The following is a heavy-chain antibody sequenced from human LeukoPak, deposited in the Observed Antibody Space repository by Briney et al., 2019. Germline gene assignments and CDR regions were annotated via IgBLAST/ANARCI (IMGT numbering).Heavy chain of an antibody. CDR3: ARESRDGDYGPLHY. J-gene: IGHJ4*02. CDR2: ISSSSSYI. CDR1: GFTFSSYS. D-gene: IGHD4-17*01. V-gene: IGHV3-21*01. Sequence: GGSLRLSCAASGFTFSSYSMNWVRQAPGKGLEWVSSISSSSSYIYYADSVKGRFTISRDNAKNSLYLQMNSLRAEDTAVYYCARESRDGDYGPLHYWGQGTLVTVSS.